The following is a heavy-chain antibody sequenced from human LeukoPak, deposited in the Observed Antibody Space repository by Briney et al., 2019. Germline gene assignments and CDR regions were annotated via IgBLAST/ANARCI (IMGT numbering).Heavy chain of an antibody. CDR3: AREVGWLLDKNNPAYYYYGMDV. V-gene: IGHV3-21*01. D-gene: IGHD5-24*01. Sequence: GGSLRLSCAASGFTFSSYSMNWVRQAPGKGLEWVSSISSSSSYIYYADSVKGRFTISRDNAKNSLYLQMNSLRAEDTAVYYCAREVGWLLDKNNPAYYYYGMDVWGKGTTVTVSS. CDR1: GFTFSSYS. J-gene: IGHJ6*04. CDR2: ISSSSSYI.